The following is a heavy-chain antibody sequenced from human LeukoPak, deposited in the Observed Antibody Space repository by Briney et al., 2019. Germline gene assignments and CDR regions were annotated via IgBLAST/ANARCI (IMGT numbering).Heavy chain of an antibody. Sequence: GESLKISCKASGYSFSTYYIAWVRQMPGKGLEWMAIIYPGDSDTNYSPSFQGQVTISADKSINTAYLQWSSLKASDNAMYFCARGRAYSSESFYFDSWGQGSLVTVSS. D-gene: IGHD3-22*01. J-gene: IGHJ4*02. CDR2: IYPGDSDT. V-gene: IGHV5-51*01. CDR1: GYSFSTYY. CDR3: ARGRAYSSESFYFDS.